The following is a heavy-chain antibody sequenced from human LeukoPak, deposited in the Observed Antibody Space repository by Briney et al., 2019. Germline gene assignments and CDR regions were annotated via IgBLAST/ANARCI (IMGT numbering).Heavy chain of an antibody. CDR1: GYTFTSYD. CDR2: IIPILGIA. V-gene: IGHV1-69*04. J-gene: IGHJ4*02. Sequence: GASVKVSCKASGYTFTSYDISWVRQAPGQGLEWMGRIIPILGIANYAQKFQGRVTITADKSTSTAYMELSSLRSEDTAVYYCARETQTYYYDSSGYTHPDYWGQGTLVTVSS. D-gene: IGHD3-22*01. CDR3: ARETQTYYYDSSGYTHPDY.